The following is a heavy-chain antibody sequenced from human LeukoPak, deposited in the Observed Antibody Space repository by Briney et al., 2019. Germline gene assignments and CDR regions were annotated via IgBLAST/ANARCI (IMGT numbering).Heavy chain of an antibody. J-gene: IGHJ4*02. CDR1: GFTFSSYW. CDR2: INGDGGST. D-gene: IGHD3-22*01. V-gene: IGHV3-74*01. CDR3: ARADSSKTRSFDY. Sequence: GGSLSLSCAASGFTFSSYWMHWVRQAPGKGLVWVSRINGDGGSTNYADSVKGRFTISRDNAENTLYLQMNSLRAEDTAVYYCARADSSKTRSFDYWGQGTLVTVSS.